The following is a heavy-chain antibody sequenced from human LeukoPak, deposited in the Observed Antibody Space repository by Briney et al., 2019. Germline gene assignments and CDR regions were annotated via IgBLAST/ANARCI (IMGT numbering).Heavy chain of an antibody. CDR3: ARERGLADAFDI. CDR1: GFTFSSYA. D-gene: IGHD2-21*01. Sequence: GGSLRLSCAASGFTFSSYAMHWVRQAPGKGLECVAVISYDGSNKYYADSVKGRFTISRDNSKNTLYLQMNSLRAEDTAVYYCARERGLADAFDIWGQGTMVTVSS. CDR2: ISYDGSNK. V-gene: IGHV3-30*04. J-gene: IGHJ3*02.